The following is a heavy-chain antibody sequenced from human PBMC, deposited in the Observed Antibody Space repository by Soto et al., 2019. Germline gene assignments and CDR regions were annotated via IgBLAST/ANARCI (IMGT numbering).Heavy chain of an antibody. V-gene: IGHV1-46*01. CDR1: GYTFTNSY. CDR3: ARNLAAGDY. CDR2: LNPNGGST. D-gene: IGHD6-13*01. Sequence: QVQLVQSGAEVKKPGASVKVSCKASGYTFTNSYINWVRQAPGQGLEWMGLLNPNGGSTNYAQKSQGRLTVTRDTSTRTGYLELTSLTSVDTAVYYGARNLAAGDYWGQGTLVTVSS. J-gene: IGHJ4*02.